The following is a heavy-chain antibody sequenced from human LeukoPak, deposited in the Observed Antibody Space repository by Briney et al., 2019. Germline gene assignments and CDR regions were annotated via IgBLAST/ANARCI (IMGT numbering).Heavy chain of an antibody. Sequence: PSETLSLTCTVSGGSISSHYWSWIRQPPGKGLEWIGYIYYSGSTNYNPSLKSRVTISVDTSKNQFSLKLSSVTAADTAVYYCARDSSSWDYWYFDLWGRGTLVNVSS. J-gene: IGHJ2*01. CDR2: IYYSGST. CDR3: ARDSSSWDYWYFDL. V-gene: IGHV4-59*11. D-gene: IGHD6-13*01. CDR1: GGSISSHY.